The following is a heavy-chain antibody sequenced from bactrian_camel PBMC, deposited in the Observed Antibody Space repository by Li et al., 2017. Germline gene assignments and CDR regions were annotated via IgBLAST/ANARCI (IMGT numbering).Heavy chain of an antibody. J-gene: IGHJ4*01. CDR1: GYTSNSYC. CDR3: AKDANYDGLSEYDY. D-gene: IGHD5*01. Sequence: DVQLVESGGGLVQPGGSLRLSCAASGYTSNSYCMGWFRQAPGKERESVATIFIDGTANYTESVKGRFTISRDNAKNTLYLQLNSLKTEDAAMYYCAKDANYDGLSEYDYWGQGTQVTVS. CDR2: IFIDGTA. V-gene: IGHV3S67*01.